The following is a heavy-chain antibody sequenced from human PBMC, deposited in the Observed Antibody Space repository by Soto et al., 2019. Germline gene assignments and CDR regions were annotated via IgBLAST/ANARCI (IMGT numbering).Heavy chain of an antibody. CDR3: ASPGSGLRFSGFDY. D-gene: IGHD3-3*01. J-gene: IGHJ4*02. V-gene: IGHV4-34*01. CDR2: INHSGST. CDR1: GGSFSGYY. Sequence: PSETLSLTCAVYGGSFSGYYWSWIRQPPGKGLEWIGEINHSGSTNYNPSLKSRVTISVDTSKNQFSLKLSSMTAADTAVYYCASPGSGLRFSGFDYWGQGALVTVSS.